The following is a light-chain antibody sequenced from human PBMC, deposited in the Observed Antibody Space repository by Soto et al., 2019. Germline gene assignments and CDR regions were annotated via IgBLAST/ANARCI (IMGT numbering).Light chain of an antibody. Sequence: QSALTQPASVSGSPGQSITISCNGTSSDVGGYNYVYWYQQHPGKAPKLMIYDVSNRPSGVSNRFSGSKSGNTASLTISGLQAEDEADYYCSSYTSSSTLGVFGGGTKLTVL. J-gene: IGLJ2*01. CDR2: DVS. CDR1: SSDVGGYNY. CDR3: SSYTSSSTLGV. V-gene: IGLV2-14*01.